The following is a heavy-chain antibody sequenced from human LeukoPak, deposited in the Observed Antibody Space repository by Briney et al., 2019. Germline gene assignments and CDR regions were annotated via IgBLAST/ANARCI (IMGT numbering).Heavy chain of an antibody. CDR2: IWYDGSNK. D-gene: IGHD2-15*01. CDR3: ARVSRCSGGSCYSNYYYYFGMDV. CDR1: GFTFSSYG. V-gene: IGHV3-33*01. Sequence: PGGSLRLSCAASGFTFSSYGMHWVRQAPGKGLEWVAIIWYDGSNKYYADSMKGRFTISRDNSKNTLYLQMNSLRAEDTAVYYCARVSRCSGGSCYSNYYYYFGMDVWGQGTTVTVSS. J-gene: IGHJ6*02.